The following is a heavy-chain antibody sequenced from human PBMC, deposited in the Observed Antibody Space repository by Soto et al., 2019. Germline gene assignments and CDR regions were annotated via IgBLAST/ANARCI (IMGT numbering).Heavy chain of an antibody. V-gene: IGHV1-18*01. Sequence: ASVKVSCKASGYTLTTYAITWVRQAPGQGLEWMGWISANNGNTHYAQKLQGRVTMTTDTSTSTAYMELRSLRSDDTAVYYCARVQSGYDFAYWGQGTRVTVSS. J-gene: IGHJ4*02. CDR3: ARVQSGYDFAY. CDR1: GYTLTTYA. D-gene: IGHD5-12*01. CDR2: ISANNGNT.